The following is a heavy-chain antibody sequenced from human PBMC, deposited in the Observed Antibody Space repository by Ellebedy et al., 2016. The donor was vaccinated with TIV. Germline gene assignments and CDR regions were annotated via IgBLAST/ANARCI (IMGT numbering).Heavy chain of an antibody. D-gene: IGHD2-15*01. J-gene: IGHJ6*02. V-gene: IGHV4-39*01. CDR3: ARQQTLVVAAPQLLRVPHGMDV. CDR2: IYYSGST. Sequence: MPSETLSLTCTVSGGSISNRLYYWGWIRQPPGKGLEWIGSIYYSGSTYYIPSLKRRVTMSVDTSKNQFSLKLNSVTATDTAVYYCARQQTLVVAAPQLLRVPHGMDVWGQGTTVTVSS. CDR1: GGSISNRLYY.